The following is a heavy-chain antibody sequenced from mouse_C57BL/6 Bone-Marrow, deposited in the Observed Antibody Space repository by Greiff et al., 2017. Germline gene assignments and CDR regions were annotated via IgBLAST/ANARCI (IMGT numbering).Heavy chain of an antibody. V-gene: IGHV1-81*01. Sequence: VHLVESGAELARPGASVKLSCKASGYTFTSYGISWVKQRTGQGLEWIGEIYPRSGNTYYNEKFKGKATLTADKSSSTAYMELRSLTSEDSAVYFCTFYYGCDGVWFAYWGKGTLVTVSA. D-gene: IGHD2-2*01. CDR2: IYPRSGNT. J-gene: IGHJ3*01. CDR3: TFYYGCDGVWFAY. CDR1: GYTFTSYG.